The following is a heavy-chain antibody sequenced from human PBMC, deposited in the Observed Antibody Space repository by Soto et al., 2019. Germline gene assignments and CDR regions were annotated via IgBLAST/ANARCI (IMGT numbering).Heavy chain of an antibody. CDR1: GGTFSSYA. CDR3: ARGVGSSWYDPRDP. CDR2: IIPIFGTA. J-gene: IGHJ5*02. D-gene: IGHD6-13*01. V-gene: IGHV1-69*06. Sequence: QVQLVQSGDEVKKPGSSVKVSCKASGGTFSSYAISWVRQAPGQGLEWMGGIIPIFGTANYAQKFQGRVTITADKSTSTAYMELSSLISEDRAGYYCARGVGSSWYDPRDPWGQGTLVTVSS.